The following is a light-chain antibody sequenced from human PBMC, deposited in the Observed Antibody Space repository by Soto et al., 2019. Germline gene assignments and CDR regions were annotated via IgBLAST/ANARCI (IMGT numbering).Light chain of an antibody. CDR2: DVS. Sequence: QSVLTQPASVSGSPGQSITISCTGTSSDVGGYNYVSWYQQYPGKAPKLMIYDVSNRPSGVSNRFSGSKSGNTASLTISGLQAEDEADYYCSSYTSSSTFYVFGTGTKVTDL. CDR1: SSDVGGYNY. CDR3: SSYTSSSTFYV. V-gene: IGLV2-14*01. J-gene: IGLJ1*01.